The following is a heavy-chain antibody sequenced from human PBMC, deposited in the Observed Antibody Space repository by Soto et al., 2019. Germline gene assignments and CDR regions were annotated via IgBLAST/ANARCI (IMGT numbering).Heavy chain of an antibody. CDR3: AGYDPADASDI. V-gene: IGHV1-69*13. J-gene: IGHJ3*02. D-gene: IGHD2-2*01. CDR2: IIPIFGTA. CDR1: GGTFSSYA. Sequence: ASVKVSCKASGGTFSSYAISWVRQAPGQGLEWMGGIIPIFGTANYAQKFQGRVTITADESTSTAYMELSSLRSEDTAVYYCAGYDPADASDIWGQGTMVTVSS.